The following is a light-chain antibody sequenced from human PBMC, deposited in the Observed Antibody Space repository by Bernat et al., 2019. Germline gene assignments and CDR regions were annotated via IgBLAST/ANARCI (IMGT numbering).Light chain of an antibody. J-gene: IGKJ4*01. V-gene: IGKV3-11*01. CDR1: QSVSTY. CDR2: DAS. Sequence: EIVLTQSPATLSLSPGERATLSCRASQSVSTYLAWYQQKPGQPPRLLIYDASNRATGTPGRFSGSGFGTDFTLTISSLEPEDFAVYCCQQRSNWPPLTFGGGTKVEVK. CDR3: QQRSNWPPLT.